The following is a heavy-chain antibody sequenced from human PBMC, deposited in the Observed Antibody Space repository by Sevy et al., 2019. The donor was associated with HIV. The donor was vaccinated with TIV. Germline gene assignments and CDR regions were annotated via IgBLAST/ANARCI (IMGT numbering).Heavy chain of an antibody. V-gene: IGHV4-61*01. CDR3: AREIYFYENSGFYYFDS. CDR1: VASVSSGKYY. Sequence: SETLSLTCNVSVASVSSGKYYWTRIRQPPGKDLEWIGHVSYSGRTNYNPSLKSRVTISEDTSKNQFSLILNSVTAADTATYYCAREIYFYENSGFYYFDSWGLGILVTVSS. J-gene: IGHJ4*02. CDR2: VSYSGRT. D-gene: IGHD3-22*01.